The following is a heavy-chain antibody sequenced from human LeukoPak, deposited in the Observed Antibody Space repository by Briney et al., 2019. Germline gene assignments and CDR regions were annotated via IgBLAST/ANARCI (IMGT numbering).Heavy chain of an antibody. Sequence: GGSLRLSCAASGFTFSSFWMHWVRQAPRKGLVWVSHTNSDGSATDYADSVRGRFTISRDNAKNTLYLHMNSLRAEDTAVYYCAKDSSSWSTGENDYWGQGTLVTVSS. CDR2: TNSDGSAT. V-gene: IGHV3-74*01. D-gene: IGHD6-13*01. CDR1: GFTFSSFW. J-gene: IGHJ4*02. CDR3: AKDSSSWSTGENDY.